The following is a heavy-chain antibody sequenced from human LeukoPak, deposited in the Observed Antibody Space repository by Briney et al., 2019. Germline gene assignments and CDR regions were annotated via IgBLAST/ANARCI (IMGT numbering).Heavy chain of an antibody. Sequence: GGSLRLSCAASGFTFSASAMHWVRQAAGRGLEWLSFIASSGSDIDYEASVMGRFTISRDNATNNPFLQLNSLRVEDTAVYYCARVIIYYGLDYWGQGTLVTVSS. CDR2: IASSGSDI. V-gene: IGHV3-21*01. CDR3: ARVIIYYGLDY. CDR1: GFTFSASA. D-gene: IGHD3-10*01. J-gene: IGHJ4*02.